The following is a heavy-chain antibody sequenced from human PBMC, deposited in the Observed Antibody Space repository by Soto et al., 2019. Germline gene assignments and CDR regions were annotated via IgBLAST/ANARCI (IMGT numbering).Heavy chain of an antibody. J-gene: IGHJ4*02. V-gene: IGHV2-5*01. Sequence: QITLKESGPTLVKPTQTLTLTCTFSGFSLTTDGVGVDWIRQPPGKALEWLGLIYWNDEERYRPSLQSRLTITKDTSRNQVVLTMTNMDPVETATYYCAHRTTVTSGINWGQGTLVTVSS. CDR3: AHRTTVTSGIN. D-gene: IGHD4-4*01. CDR1: GFSLTTDGVG. CDR2: IYWNDEE.